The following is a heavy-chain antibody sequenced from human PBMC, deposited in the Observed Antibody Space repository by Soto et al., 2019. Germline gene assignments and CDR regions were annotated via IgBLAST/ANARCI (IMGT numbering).Heavy chain of an antibody. CDR3: ARSPRSSPYFDY. CDR1: GYTFSNFW. Sequence: PGESLKISCQCSGYTFSNFWIGWVRQLPGRGLEWMGIIYPGDQETRYSPSFHGKVTISADKSINTAHLQWNSLEASDTAFYFCARSPRSSPYFDYWGQGALVTVSS. V-gene: IGHV5-51*01. D-gene: IGHD6-13*01. CDR2: IYPGDQET. J-gene: IGHJ4*02.